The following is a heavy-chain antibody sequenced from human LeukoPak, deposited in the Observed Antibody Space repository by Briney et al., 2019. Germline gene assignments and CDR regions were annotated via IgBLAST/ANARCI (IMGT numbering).Heavy chain of an antibody. D-gene: IGHD3-10*01. V-gene: IGHV1-69*13. CDR1: GGTFSSYA. CDR3: ARESEWFGEPFDY. J-gene: IGHJ4*02. Sequence: ASEKVSCKASGGTFSSYAISWVRQAPGQGLEWMGGIIPIFGTANYAQKFQGRVTIIADESTSTAYMELSSLRSEDTAVYYCARESEWFGEPFDYWGQGTLVTVSS. CDR2: IIPIFGTA.